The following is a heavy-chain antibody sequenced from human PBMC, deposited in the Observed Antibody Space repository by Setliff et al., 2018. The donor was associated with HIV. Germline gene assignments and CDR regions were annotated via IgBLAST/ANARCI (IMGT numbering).Heavy chain of an antibody. CDR3: AKTVVGDSYALPNDGFDI. Sequence: SETLSLTCTVSGGSISSSSYYWGWVRQPPGKGLEWIGSIYYSGSTNYNPSLKSRATMSVDTSNNRFSLKLSSVTALDTAVYYCAKTVVGDSYALPNDGFDIWGQGTMVTVSS. CDR2: IYYSGST. J-gene: IGHJ3*02. CDR1: GGSISSSSYY. D-gene: IGHD3-16*01. V-gene: IGHV4-39*07.